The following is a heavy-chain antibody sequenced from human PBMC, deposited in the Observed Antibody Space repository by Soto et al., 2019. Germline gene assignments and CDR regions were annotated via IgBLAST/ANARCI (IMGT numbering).Heavy chain of an antibody. D-gene: IGHD2-15*01. J-gene: IGHJ5*02. CDR1: GGSISDISYC. CDR3: ARHKSGSDWLDP. Sequence: QLQLQESGPGLVKPSETLSLTCTVSGGSISDISYCWGWIRQPPGKGLQWIGCMFYSGATYYNPSLKNRVTLSVDTSNNEFSRKLVSVTAPDTAVYYCARHKSGSDWLDPWGQGTLVTVSS. CDR2: MFYSGAT. V-gene: IGHV4-39*01.